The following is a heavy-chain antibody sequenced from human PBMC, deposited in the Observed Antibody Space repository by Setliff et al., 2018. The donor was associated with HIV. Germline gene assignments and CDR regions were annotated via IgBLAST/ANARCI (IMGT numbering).Heavy chain of an antibody. D-gene: IGHD3-3*01. Sequence: GGSLRLSCAVSEVIVSNNYMSWVRQAPGKGLEWVSVIYSGGSTDHADSVKGRFTISRDNSKNTVYLQMTSLRADDTAVYYCAKDRITGYYNFWSGPNFDYWGQGALVTVSS. CDR1: EVIVSNNY. J-gene: IGHJ4*02. V-gene: IGHV3-53*01. CDR2: IYSGGST. CDR3: AKDRITGYYNFWSGPNFDY.